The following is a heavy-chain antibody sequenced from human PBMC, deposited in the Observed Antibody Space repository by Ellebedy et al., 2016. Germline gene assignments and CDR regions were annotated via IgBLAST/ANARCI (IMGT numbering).Heavy chain of an antibody. J-gene: IGHJ4*02. CDR1: GFTFSDHG. Sequence: GGSLRLSXAASGFTFSDHGMHWVRQAPAPGKGLEWVAFISYDGSNTDYVDSVKGRFTISRDSSKNAMYLQMNSLRAEDTAVYYCARETRGYGGIFDYWGQGTLVTVSS. CDR3: ARETRGYGGIFDY. D-gene: IGHD6-13*01. V-gene: IGHV3-30*03. CDR2: ISYDGSNT.